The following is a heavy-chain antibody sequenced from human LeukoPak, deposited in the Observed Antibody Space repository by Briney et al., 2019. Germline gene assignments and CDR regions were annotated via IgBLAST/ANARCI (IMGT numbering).Heavy chain of an antibody. CDR1: GFTVSSNY. V-gene: IGHV3-53*01. D-gene: IGHD3-22*01. J-gene: IGHJ4*02. CDR2: IYSGGST. CDR3: AKDQAEYYYDSSGYWLY. Sequence: GGSLRLSCVASGFTVSSNYMSWVRQAPGKGLEWVSVIYSGGSTYYADSVKGRFTISRDNSKNTLYLQMNSLRAEDTAVYYCAKDQAEYYYDSSGYWLYWGQGTLVTVSS.